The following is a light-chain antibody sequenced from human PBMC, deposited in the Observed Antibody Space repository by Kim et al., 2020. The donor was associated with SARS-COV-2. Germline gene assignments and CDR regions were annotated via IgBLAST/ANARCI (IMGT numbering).Light chain of an antibody. J-gene: IGKJ1*01. Sequence: LSYTPGRRPPPSCRASQSGSSYLACYQQNPDQAPRLLIYGASNGTTGIPASFSGSGSGTDFTLPISSLEPEDCAVYYCQQRSTWTFGRGTKVDIK. V-gene: IGKV3-11*01. CDR2: GAS. CDR1: QSGSSY. CDR3: QQRSTWT.